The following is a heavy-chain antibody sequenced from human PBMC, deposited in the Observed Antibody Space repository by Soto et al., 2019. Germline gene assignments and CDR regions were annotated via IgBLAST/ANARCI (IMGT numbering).Heavy chain of an antibody. V-gene: IGHV3-21*01. D-gene: IGHD5-18*01. CDR3: VRAPNYIYVSDAFDM. Sequence: GGSLRLSCAASGFTFNTYSMNWVRQAPGKGLEWVSCISVSNNYIYYADSVKGRFTISRDNAKNSLYLQLNSLRAEDTAVYYCVRAPNYIYVSDAFDMWCQGTMVTVS. CDR2: ISVSNNYI. J-gene: IGHJ3*02. CDR1: GFTFNTYS.